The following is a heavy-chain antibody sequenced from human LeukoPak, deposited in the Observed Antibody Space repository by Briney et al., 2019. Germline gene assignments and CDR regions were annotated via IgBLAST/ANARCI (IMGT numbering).Heavy chain of an antibody. V-gene: IGHV4-39*02. CDR2: IYYSGST. J-gene: IGHJ6*03. D-gene: IGHD2-15*01. CDR3: ARDTHYYYYMDV. Sequence: SETLSLTCTVSGGSISSSSYYWGWIRQPPGKGLEWIGSIYYSGSTFDNPSLKSRVTISVDTSKNQFSLKLSSVTAADTAVYYCARDTHYYYYMDVWGKGTTVTISS. CDR1: GGSISSSSYY.